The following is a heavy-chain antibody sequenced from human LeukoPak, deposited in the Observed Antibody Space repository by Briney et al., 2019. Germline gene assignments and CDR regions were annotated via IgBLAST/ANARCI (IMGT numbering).Heavy chain of an antibody. D-gene: IGHD1-1*01. V-gene: IGHV3-13*01. CDR3: ARDISSTGNHDY. CDR1: GFTFSSYD. Sequence: GGSLRLSCAASGFTFSSYDMHWVRQATGKGLEWVSAIGTAGDTYYPGSVKGRFTISRENAKNSLYLQMNSLRAEDAALYYCARDISSTGNHDYWGQGTLVTVSS. CDR2: IGTAGDT. J-gene: IGHJ4*02.